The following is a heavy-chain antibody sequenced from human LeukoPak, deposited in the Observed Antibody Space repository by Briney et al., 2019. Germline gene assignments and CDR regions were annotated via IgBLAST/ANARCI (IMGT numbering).Heavy chain of an antibody. V-gene: IGHV3-30*02. CDR2: IRYDGSNK. J-gene: IGHJ3*02. Sequence: KPGGSLRLSCAASGFTFSSYGMHWVRQAPGRGLEWVAFIRYDGSNKYYADSVKGRFTISRDNSKNTLYLQMNSLRAEDTAVYYCANLDPGAFDIWGQGTMVTVSS. CDR3: ANLDPGAFDI. D-gene: IGHD3-9*01. CDR1: GFTFSSYG.